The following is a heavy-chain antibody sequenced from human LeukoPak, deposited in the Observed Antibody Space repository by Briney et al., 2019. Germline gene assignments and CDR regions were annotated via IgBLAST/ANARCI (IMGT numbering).Heavy chain of an antibody. Sequence: GGSLRLSCVGSGFTFSSYAMRWVRQAPGKGLDWVSTINGNGDKTYYADSMKGRFAISRDNSKNTIFLQMDSLRAEDSALYYCTIDSYGANAYWGQGTLVTVSS. CDR2: INGNGDKT. V-gene: IGHV3-23*01. D-gene: IGHD4-17*01. CDR3: TIDSYGANAY. CDR1: GFTFSSYA. J-gene: IGHJ4*02.